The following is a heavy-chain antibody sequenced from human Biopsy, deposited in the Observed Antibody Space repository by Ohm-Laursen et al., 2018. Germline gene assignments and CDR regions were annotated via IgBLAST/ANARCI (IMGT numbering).Heavy chain of an antibody. J-gene: IGHJ3*01. V-gene: IGHV1-2*02. CDR1: GYAVNDYF. CDR2: IGPNSGGT. CDR3: ARDIMNRIAGLVARSDVFDV. D-gene: IGHD3-16*01. Sequence: ASSVKVSCKGSGYAVNDYFLHWLRQAPGQGPEWMGWIGPNSGGTNYAQKFQGRVTMTTDTSTSTVYLELRRLISDDTAVYYCARDIMNRIAGLVARSDVFDVWGQGTLVTVSS.